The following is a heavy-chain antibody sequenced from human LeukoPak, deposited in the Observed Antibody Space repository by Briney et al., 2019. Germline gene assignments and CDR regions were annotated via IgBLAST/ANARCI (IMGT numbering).Heavy chain of an antibody. Sequence: GASVKVSCKASGYTFTDYYMHWVRQAPGQGLEWMGWINPYSGATTYAQKFQDRVTMTRDTSISTAYMELSSLRSDDTAVFYCAREPGPGPPMGFDYWGQGTLVTVSS. J-gene: IGHJ4*02. V-gene: IGHV1-2*02. CDR2: INPYSGAT. CDR3: AREPGPGPPMGFDY. D-gene: IGHD1-14*01. CDR1: GYTFTDYY.